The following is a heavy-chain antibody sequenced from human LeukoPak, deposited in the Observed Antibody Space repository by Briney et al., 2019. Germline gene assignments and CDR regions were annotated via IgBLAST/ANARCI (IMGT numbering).Heavy chain of an antibody. V-gene: IGHV3-23*01. CDR1: GFTFRSYW. CDR3: AKNSGYSNEIWFDP. D-gene: IGHD3-22*01. J-gene: IGHJ5*02. Sequence: GGSLRLSCAASGFTFRSYWMSWVRQAPGKGLEWVSAISGSGGSTYYADSVKGRFTISRDNSKNTLYLQMNSLRAEDTAVYYCAKNSGYSNEIWFDPWGQGTLVTVSS. CDR2: ISGSGGST.